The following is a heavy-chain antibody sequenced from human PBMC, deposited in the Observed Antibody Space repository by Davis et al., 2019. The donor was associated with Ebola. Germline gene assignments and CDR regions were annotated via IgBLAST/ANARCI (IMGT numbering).Heavy chain of an antibody. Sequence: PSETLSLTCAVSGGSISSSNWWSWVRQPPGKGLEWIGEIYHSGSTNYNPSLKSRVTISVDKSKNQFSLKLSSVTAADTAVYYCARGPPYYDFWSGYSDWGQGTLVTVSS. CDR3: ARGPPYYDFWSGYSD. V-gene: IGHV4-4*02. CDR2: IYHSGST. J-gene: IGHJ4*02. D-gene: IGHD3-3*01. CDR1: GGSISSSNW.